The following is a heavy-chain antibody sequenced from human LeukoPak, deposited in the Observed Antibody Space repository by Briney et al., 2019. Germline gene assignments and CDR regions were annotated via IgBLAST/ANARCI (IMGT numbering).Heavy chain of an antibody. CDR2: IYHSGST. J-gene: IGHJ4*02. D-gene: IGHD6-13*01. CDR3: ASAEPRGIIWYPY. Sequence: SETLSLTCAVSGAPISSNNWWWSWVRQPPGKGLEWIGEIYHSGSTNYNPSLKSRVTMSVDKPKNQFSLKLSSVTAADTAVYYCASAEPRGIIWYPYWGQGTLVTVSS. CDR1: GAPISSNNW. V-gene: IGHV4-4*02.